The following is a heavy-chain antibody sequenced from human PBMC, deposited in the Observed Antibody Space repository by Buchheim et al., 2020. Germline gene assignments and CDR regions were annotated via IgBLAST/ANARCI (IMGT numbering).Heavy chain of an antibody. CDR3: AKVGYYDSSAPHTG. CDR2: IIGSGVST. V-gene: IGHV3-23*01. J-gene: IGHJ4*02. D-gene: IGHD3-22*01. Sequence: EVQLLESGGGLVQPGGSLRLSCAASGFTFSSYAMSWVRQAPGKGPEWVSTIIGSGVSTYYADSVKGRFTISRDNSKNTLYLQMNSLRAEDTAVYYCAKVGYYDSSAPHTGWGQRTL. CDR1: GFTFSSYA.